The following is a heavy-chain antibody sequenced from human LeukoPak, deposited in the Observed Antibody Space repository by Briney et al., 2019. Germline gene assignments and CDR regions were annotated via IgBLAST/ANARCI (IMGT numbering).Heavy chain of an antibody. V-gene: IGHV1-18*01. CDR2: ISAYNGNT. Sequence: ASVKVSCKTSGYIFTNHGISWLRQAPGQGLEWMAWISAYNGNTEYSQNFQGRVTMTMDTSTSTAYMELKSLTADDTAIYYCAREPGVAAAAVPFDYWGQGTLVTVSS. D-gene: IGHD6-19*01. CDR3: AREPGVAAAAVPFDY. CDR1: GYIFTNHG. J-gene: IGHJ4*02.